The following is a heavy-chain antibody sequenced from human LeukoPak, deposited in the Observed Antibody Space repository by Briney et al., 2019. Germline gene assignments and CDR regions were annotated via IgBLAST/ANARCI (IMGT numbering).Heavy chain of an antibody. CDR1: GGSISSSYW. D-gene: IGHD1-1*01. V-gene: IGHV4-4*02. J-gene: IGHJ4*02. CDR3: AREPQHRVPSIREYYFDY. Sequence: SGTLSLTCAVSGGSISSSYWWSWVRQPPGKGLEWIGEIHHSGSTNYNPSLKSRVTISVDTSKNQFSLKLSSVTAADTAVYYCAREPQHRVPSIREYYFDYWGQGTLVTVSS. CDR2: IHHSGST.